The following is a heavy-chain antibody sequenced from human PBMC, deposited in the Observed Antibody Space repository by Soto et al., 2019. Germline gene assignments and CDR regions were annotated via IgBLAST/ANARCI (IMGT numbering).Heavy chain of an antibody. J-gene: IGHJ5*02. CDR2: INHSGST. V-gene: IGHV4-34*01. D-gene: IGHD3-3*01. CDR3: ARSLYDFWSGYYNRRWFDP. Sequence: SETLSLTCAVYGGSFSGYYWSWIRQPPGKGLEWIGEINHSGSTNYNPSLKSRVTISVDTSKTQFSLKLSSVTAADTAVYYCARSLYDFWSGYYNRRWFDPWGPGTLVTVSS. CDR1: GGSFSGYY.